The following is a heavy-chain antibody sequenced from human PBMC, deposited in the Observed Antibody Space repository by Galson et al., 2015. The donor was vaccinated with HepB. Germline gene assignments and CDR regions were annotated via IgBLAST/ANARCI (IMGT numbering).Heavy chain of an antibody. Sequence: SLRLSCATSGFTFSSYGMHWVRQAPGKGLEWVAFIWYDGSKKYYADSVKGRFTISRDNSKNTLYLQMNSLRPEDTAVFFCAKSFSASGGSCDHWGQGTLVTVSS. CDR1: GFTFSSYG. CDR2: IWYDGSKK. J-gene: IGHJ5*02. D-gene: IGHD2-15*01. CDR3: AKSFSASGGSCDH. V-gene: IGHV3-30*02.